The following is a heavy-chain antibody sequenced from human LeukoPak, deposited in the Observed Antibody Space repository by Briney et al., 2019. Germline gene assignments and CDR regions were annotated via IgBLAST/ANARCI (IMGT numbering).Heavy chain of an antibody. CDR3: ARDRRPAGTTWTSPTYMDV. Sequence: PSGTLSLTCAVSGGSISSSNWWSWVRQPPGKGLEWIGSIYYSGSTYYNPSLKSRVTISVDTSKNQFSLKLSSVTAADTAVYYCARDRRPAGTTWTSPTYMDVWGKGTTVTVSS. CDR1: GGSISSSNW. CDR2: IYYSGST. V-gene: IGHV4-4*02. D-gene: IGHD1-7*01. J-gene: IGHJ6*03.